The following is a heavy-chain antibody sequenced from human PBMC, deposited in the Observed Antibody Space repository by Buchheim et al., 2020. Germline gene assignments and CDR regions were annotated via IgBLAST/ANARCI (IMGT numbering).Heavy chain of an antibody. J-gene: IGHJ4*02. V-gene: IGHV3-21*01. CDR1: GFTFSSYS. D-gene: IGHD2-2*01. CDR3: ARDETIVVVPAALDY. CDR2: ISSSSSYI. Sequence: EVQLVESGGGLVKPGGSLRLSCAASGFTFSSYSMNWVRQAPGKGLEWVSSISSSSSYIYYADSVKGRFTISRDNAKNSLSLQMNSLRAEDTAVYYCARDETIVVVPAALDYWGQGTL.